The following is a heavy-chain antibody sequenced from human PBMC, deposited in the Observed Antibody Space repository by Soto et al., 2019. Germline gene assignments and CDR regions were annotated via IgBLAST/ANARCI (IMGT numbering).Heavy chain of an antibody. Sequence: ASVKVSCKASGYTFTSYGISWVRQAPGQGLEWMGWISAYNGNTNYAQKLQGRVTMTTDTSTSTAYMELRSLRSDDTAVYYCARVMDNWNDGNWFDPWGQGTLVTVSS. CDR3: ARVMDNWNDGNWFDP. D-gene: IGHD1-20*01. CDR2: ISAYNGNT. J-gene: IGHJ5*02. V-gene: IGHV1-18*01. CDR1: GYTFTSYG.